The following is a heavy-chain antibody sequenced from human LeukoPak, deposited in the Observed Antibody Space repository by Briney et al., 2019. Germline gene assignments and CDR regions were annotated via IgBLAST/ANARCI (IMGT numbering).Heavy chain of an antibody. D-gene: IGHD5-24*01. J-gene: IGHJ6*02. V-gene: IGHV4-34*01. CDR2: INHSGST. CDR3: ARLQAYYYYYGMDV. Sequence: SETLSLTCAVYGGSFSGYYWGWIRQPPGKGLEWIGEINHSGSTNYNPSLKSRVTISVDTSKNQFSLKLSSVTAADTAVYYCARLQAYYYYYGMDVWGQGTTVTVSS. CDR1: GGSFSGYY.